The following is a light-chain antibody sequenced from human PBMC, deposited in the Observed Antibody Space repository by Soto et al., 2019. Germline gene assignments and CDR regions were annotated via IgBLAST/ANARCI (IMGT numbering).Light chain of an antibody. Sequence: ELVWTQSPGTLSLSPGERATLSCRASQRVSSSYLAWYHQKPGQAPRLLIYGASSRATGIPARFSGSGSGTDFTLTISRLEPEDCAVYYCQQYGDAPLFGPGTKGDIK. CDR2: GAS. CDR3: QQYGDAPL. V-gene: IGKV3-20*01. J-gene: IGKJ3*01. CDR1: QRVSSSY.